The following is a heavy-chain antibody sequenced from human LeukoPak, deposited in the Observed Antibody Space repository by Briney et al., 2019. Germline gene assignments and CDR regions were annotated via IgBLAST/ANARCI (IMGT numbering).Heavy chain of an antibody. D-gene: IGHD3-10*01. CDR2: IGTAGDT. V-gene: IGHV3-13*01. CDR3: AVGIGNYYHGRCD. CDR1: GFTFSSYD. J-gene: IGHJ4*02. Sequence: PGGSLRLSCAASGFTFSSYDMHWARQARGKGLEWVAAIGTAGDTYYPGSVKGRFTISRDNAKNSFYLQMNSLRAGDTAIYYCAVGIGNYYHGRCDLGQGSLVTVSS.